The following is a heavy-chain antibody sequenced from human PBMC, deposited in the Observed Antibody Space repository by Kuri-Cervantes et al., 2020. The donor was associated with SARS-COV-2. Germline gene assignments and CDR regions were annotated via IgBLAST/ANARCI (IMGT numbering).Heavy chain of an antibody. V-gene: IGHV3-30*03. D-gene: IGHD2-2*01. J-gene: IGHJ6*03. Sequence: GESLKISCAVSGFTFTSHAMHWVRQAPGSGLEWVALISYDGNNKFYADSVKGRFTISRDNAKNSLYLRMNSLRAEDTAVYYCARVRGDIVVVPAELYYYYYMDVWGKGTAVTVSS. CDR1: GFTFTSHA. CDR3: ARVRGDIVVVPAELYYYYYMDV. CDR2: ISYDGNNK.